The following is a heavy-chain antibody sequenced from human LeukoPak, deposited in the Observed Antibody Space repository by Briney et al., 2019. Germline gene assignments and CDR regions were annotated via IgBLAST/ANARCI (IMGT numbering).Heavy chain of an antibody. D-gene: IGHD4-23*01. CDR3: ARDLGNSGRFDY. J-gene: IGHJ4*02. CDR1: GFTVSSNY. V-gene: IGHV3-53*01. Sequence: GGSLRLSCAASGFTVSSNYMNWVRQAPGKGLEWVSVIYSGGSTYYADSVKGRFTISRDNSKNTLYLQMNSLRAEDTAVYFCARDLGNSGRFDYWGQGTLVTVSS. CDR2: IYSGGST.